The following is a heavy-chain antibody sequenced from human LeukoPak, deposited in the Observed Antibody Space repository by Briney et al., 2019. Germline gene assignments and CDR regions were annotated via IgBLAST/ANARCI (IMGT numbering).Heavy chain of an antibody. V-gene: IGHV3-53*05. CDR1: GFTVSSNY. CDR2: IYSGGST. J-gene: IGHJ4*02. CDR3: ARGPSDYDFWIYFDY. Sequence: GSLRLSCAASGFTVSSNYMSWVRQAPGKGLEWVSVIYSGGSTYYADSVKGRFTISRDNSKNTLYLQMNSLRAEDTAVYYCARGPSDYDFWIYFDYWGQGTLVTVSS. D-gene: IGHD3-3*01.